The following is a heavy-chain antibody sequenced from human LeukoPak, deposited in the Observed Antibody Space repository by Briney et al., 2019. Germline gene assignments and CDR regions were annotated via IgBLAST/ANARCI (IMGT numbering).Heavy chain of an antibody. D-gene: IGHD6-25*01. CDR2: FGYTMIT. Sequence: SETLSLTRTVSLGSISSYYWSLIGQPPRPPLKGLGYFGYTMITYYTPSTQTPVTISVDTSKDQFSLRLSSVTAADTAVDYCARRGRAAAVLPTPQKNNWFDPWGQGTLVTVSS. CDR1: LGSISSYY. J-gene: IGHJ5*02. V-gene: IGHV4-59*08. CDR3: ARRGRAAAVLPTPQKNNWFDP.